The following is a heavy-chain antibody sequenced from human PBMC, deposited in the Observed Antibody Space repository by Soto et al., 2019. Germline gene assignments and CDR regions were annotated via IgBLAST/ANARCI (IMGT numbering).Heavy chain of an antibody. J-gene: IGHJ6*03. CDR2: IGTAGDT. CDR3: ARGTSSGYYYMDV. Sequence: EVQLVESGGGLVQPGGSLRLSCAASGFTFSSYDMHWVRQATGKGLEWVSDIGTAGDTYYPGSVKGRFTISRENAKNSLYLQMNSLRAGDTAVYYCARGTSSGYYYMDVWGKGTTVTVSS. CDR1: GFTFSSYD. V-gene: IGHV3-13*01. D-gene: IGHD6-19*01.